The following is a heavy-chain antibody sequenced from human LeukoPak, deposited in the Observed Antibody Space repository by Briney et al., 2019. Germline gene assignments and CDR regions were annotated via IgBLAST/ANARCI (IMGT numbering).Heavy chain of an antibody. Sequence: GGSLRLSCATSGFTFSNYGMHWVRQAPGKGLEWVAVIAYDGINKYYVDSVKGRFTISRDSSKNTLYLQMTSLRPEDTAVYYCAKSFLSGSYWGPLGDWGQGTLVTVSS. V-gene: IGHV3-30*18. CDR2: IAYDGINK. D-gene: IGHD1-26*01. J-gene: IGHJ4*02. CDR1: GFTFSNYG. CDR3: AKSFLSGSYWGPLGD.